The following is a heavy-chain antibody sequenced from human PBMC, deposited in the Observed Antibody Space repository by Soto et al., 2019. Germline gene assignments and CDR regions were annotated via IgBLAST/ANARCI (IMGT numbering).Heavy chain of an antibody. D-gene: IGHD3-3*01. V-gene: IGHV4-39*01. CDR3: ANSKFWSGYPEDYYMDV. CDR1: GGSISSSSYY. J-gene: IGHJ6*03. Sequence: SETLSLTCTVSGGSISSSSYYWGWIRQPPGKGLEWIGSIYYSGSTYYNPSLKSRVTISVDTSKNQFSLKLSSVTAADTAVYYCANSKFWSGYPEDYYMDVWGKGTTVTVSS. CDR2: IYYSGST.